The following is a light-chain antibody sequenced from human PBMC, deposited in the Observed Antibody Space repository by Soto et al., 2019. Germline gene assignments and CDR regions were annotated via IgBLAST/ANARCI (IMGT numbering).Light chain of an antibody. J-gene: IGLJ2*01. CDR2: DVT. Sequence: QSVLTQPASVSGSPGQSITISCTGTGSDIGGYNYVSWYQQHPGKAPKLMIYDVTNRPSGVSNRFSGSKSGNTASLTISGLQAADEADYYCSSYTGSSTSVIFGGGTKLTVL. CDR3: SSYTGSSTSVI. V-gene: IGLV2-14*03. CDR1: GSDIGGYNY.